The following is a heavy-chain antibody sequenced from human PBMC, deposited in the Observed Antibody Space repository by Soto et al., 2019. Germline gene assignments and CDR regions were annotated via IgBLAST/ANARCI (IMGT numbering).Heavy chain of an antibody. J-gene: IGHJ1*01. Sequence: PGGSLRLSCAASGFAFNNYAINWVRQAPGKGLEWVSHISGSGVSTDYAESVKGRFSISKDSVNNTLYLHMSSLRAEDTALYFCAKEGPYINSWSSDGYLQHCGLGTQVTVSS. D-gene: IGHD2-2*02. CDR2: ISGSGVST. CDR3: AKEGPYINSWSSDGYLQH. V-gene: IGHV3-23*01. CDR1: GFAFNNYA.